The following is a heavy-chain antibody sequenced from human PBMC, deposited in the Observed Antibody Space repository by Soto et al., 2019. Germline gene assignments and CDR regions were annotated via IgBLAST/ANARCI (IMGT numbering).Heavy chain of an antibody. CDR2: ISGSGGST. CDR1: GFTFSSYA. CDR3: AKHLDTAMVKPFGD. V-gene: IGHV3-23*01. J-gene: IGHJ4*02. D-gene: IGHD5-18*01. Sequence: XGSLRLTFAASGFTFSSYAMSWVRQAPGKGLEWVSAISGSGGSTYYADSVKGRFAISRDNSKNTLYLQMKSLRAEDTAVYYCAKHLDTAMVKPFGDWGQGTLVTVSS.